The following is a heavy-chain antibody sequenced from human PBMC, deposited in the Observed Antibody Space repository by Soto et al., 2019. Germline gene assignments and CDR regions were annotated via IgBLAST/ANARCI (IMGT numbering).Heavy chain of an antibody. CDR2: INSDGSST. J-gene: IGHJ4*02. Sequence: EVQLVESGGGLVQPGGSMRLSCGASGFTFSTYNMHWLRQGPGTGLVWVSRINSDGSSTRYADSVEGRFTISRDNAKNTLYLQMNSLRVEDTAIYYCARGGAVSSGCYAGHWGLGTLVTFSS. D-gene: IGHD6-19*01. V-gene: IGHV3-74*01. CDR3: ARGGAVSSGCYAGH. CDR1: GFTFSTYN.